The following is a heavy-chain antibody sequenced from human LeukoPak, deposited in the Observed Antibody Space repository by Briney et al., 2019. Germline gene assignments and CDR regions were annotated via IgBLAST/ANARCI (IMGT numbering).Heavy chain of an antibody. CDR2: IYYSGST. CDR3: ARDTAYYGSGSLYNWFDP. V-gene: IGHV4-59*01. D-gene: IGHD3-10*01. Sequence: SETLSLTCTVSGGSISGFFWSWVRQPPGKGLGWIGYIYYSGSTNYNPSLKSRVTISVDTSKNQFSLKLSSVTAADTAVYYCARDTAYYGSGSLYNWFDPWGQGTLVTVSS. J-gene: IGHJ5*02. CDR1: GGSISGFF.